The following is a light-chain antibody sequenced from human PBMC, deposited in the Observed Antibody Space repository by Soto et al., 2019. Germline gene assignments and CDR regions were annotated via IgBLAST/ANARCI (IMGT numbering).Light chain of an antibody. CDR2: DVS. CDR1: SSDVGGYSY. V-gene: IGLV2-14*01. J-gene: IGLJ1*01. CDR3: SSYTSSFTYV. Sequence: QSALTQPASVSGSPGQSITISCTGTSSDVGGYSYVSWYQQHPGKAPKLMIYDVSVRPSGVSDRFSGSKSDNTASLTISGLQAEDEADYYCSSYTSSFTYVFGTGTKVTVL.